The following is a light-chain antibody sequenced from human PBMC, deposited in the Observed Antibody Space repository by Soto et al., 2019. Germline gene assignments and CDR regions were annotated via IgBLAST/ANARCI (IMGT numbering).Light chain of an antibody. CDR1: QGIRNF. J-gene: IGKJ3*01. CDR3: QKYSSVPV. Sequence: DIQMTQSPTSLSASVGDRVTITCRASQGIRNFVAWYQQKPGNPPKLLIYAASTLQSGVPSRFSGSGSGTDFTLTINSLQPEDVATYSCQKYSSVPVFGPGTKVEIK. CDR2: AAS. V-gene: IGKV1-27*01.